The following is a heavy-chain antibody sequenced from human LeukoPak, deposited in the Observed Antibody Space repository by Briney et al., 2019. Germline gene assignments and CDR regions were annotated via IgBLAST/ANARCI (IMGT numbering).Heavy chain of an antibody. CDR3: ARDLDYGGNSDFDY. CDR1: GFSFSNSG. Sequence: GGSLRLSCAASGFSFSNSGMNRVRQAPGKGLQWISYIDPSSSSTKNYADSVKGRFTISRDNSKNTLYLQMNSLRAEDTAVYYCARDLDYGGNSDFDYWGQGTLVTVSS. D-gene: IGHD4-23*01. V-gene: IGHV3-48*01. J-gene: IGHJ4*02. CDR2: IDPSSSSTK.